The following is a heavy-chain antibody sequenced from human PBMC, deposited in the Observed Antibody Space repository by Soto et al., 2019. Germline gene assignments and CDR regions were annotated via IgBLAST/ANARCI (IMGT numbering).Heavy chain of an antibody. CDR1: GGSFSGYY. J-gene: IGHJ5*02. D-gene: IGHD3-3*01. CDR3: ARGGSITIFGVAKNWFDP. CDR2: INHSGST. V-gene: IGHV4-34*01. Sequence: SETLSLTCAVYGGSFSGYYWSWIRQPPGKGLEWIGEINHSGSTNYNPSLKSRVTISVDTSKNQFSLKLSSVTAADTAVYYCARGGSITIFGVAKNWFDPWGQGTLVTVSS.